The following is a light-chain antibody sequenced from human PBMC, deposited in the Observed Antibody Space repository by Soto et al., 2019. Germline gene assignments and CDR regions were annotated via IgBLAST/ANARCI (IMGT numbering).Light chain of an antibody. Sequence: DIVMTQSPLSLPVTPGEPASISCRSSQSLLHSNGYNYLDWYLQKPGQSPQXLIYLGSNRASGVPDRFSGSGSGTDFTMKISRVEAEDVGVYDCMQAVQTPLTFGGGTKVDIK. CDR3: MQAVQTPLT. CDR2: LGS. CDR1: QSLLHSNGYNY. V-gene: IGKV2-28*01. J-gene: IGKJ4*01.